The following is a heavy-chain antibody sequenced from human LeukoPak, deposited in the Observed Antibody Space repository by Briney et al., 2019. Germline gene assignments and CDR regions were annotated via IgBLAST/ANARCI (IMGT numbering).Heavy chain of an antibody. CDR1: GGSISSYY. CDR3: ARVVVTDLYYYYMDV. V-gene: IGHV4-59*01. D-gene: IGHD2-2*01. CDR2: IYYSGST. J-gene: IGHJ6*03. Sequence: SETLSLTCTVSGGSISSYYWSWIRQPPGKGLERIGYIYYSGSTNYNPSLKSRVTISVDTSKNQFSLKLSSVTAADTAVYYCARVVVTDLYYYYMDVWGKGTTVTVSS.